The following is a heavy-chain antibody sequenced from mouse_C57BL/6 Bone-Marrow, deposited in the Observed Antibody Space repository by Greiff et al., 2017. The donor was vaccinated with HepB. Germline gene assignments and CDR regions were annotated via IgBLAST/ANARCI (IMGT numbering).Heavy chain of an antibody. V-gene: IGHV1-55*01. Sequence: QVQLKQPGAELVKPGASVKMSCKASGYTFTSYWITWVKQRPGQGLEWIGDIYPGSGSTNYNEKFKSKATLTVDTSSSTAYMQLSSLTSEDSAVYYCARDRYYGSSYGFAYWGQGTLVTVSA. J-gene: IGHJ3*01. CDR3: ARDRYYGSSYGFAY. CDR2: IYPGSGST. D-gene: IGHD1-1*01. CDR1: GYTFTSYW.